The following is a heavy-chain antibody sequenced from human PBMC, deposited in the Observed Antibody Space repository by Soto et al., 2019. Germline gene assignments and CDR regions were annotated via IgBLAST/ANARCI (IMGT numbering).Heavy chain of an antibody. Sequence: PSETLSLTCAVSGGSISSGGYSWSWIRQPPGKGLEWIGYIYYSGSTNYNPSLKSRVTISVDTSKNQFSLKLSSVTAADTAVYYCARGVLLWFGDHNWFDPWGQGTLVTVSS. D-gene: IGHD3-10*01. CDR2: IYYSGST. J-gene: IGHJ5*02. V-gene: IGHV4-61*08. CDR1: GGSISSGGYS. CDR3: ARGVLLWFGDHNWFDP.